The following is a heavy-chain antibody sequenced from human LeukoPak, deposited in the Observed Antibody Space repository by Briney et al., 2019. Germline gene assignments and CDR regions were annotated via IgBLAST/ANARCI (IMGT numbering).Heavy chain of an antibody. CDR2: IRSKAYGGTT. CDR3: TSSGGSGSYSYSDY. Sequence: GGSLRLSCTAYGFTFGDYAMSWVRQDPGKGLEWVRFIRSKAYGGTTEYAASVKSRFTISRDDSKSIAYLQINSLKTEDAAVYYCTSSGGSGSYSYSDYWGQGTLVTVSS. CDR1: GFTFGDYA. D-gene: IGHD3-10*01. J-gene: IGHJ4*02. V-gene: IGHV3-49*04.